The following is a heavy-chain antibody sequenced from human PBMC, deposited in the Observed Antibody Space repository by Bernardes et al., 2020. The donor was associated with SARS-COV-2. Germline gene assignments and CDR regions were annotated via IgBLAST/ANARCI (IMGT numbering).Heavy chain of an antibody. J-gene: IGHJ3*02. V-gene: IGHV3-48*01. CDR2: ISSSSSTI. CDR3: ARDIDSSGYYCADAFDI. CDR1: GFTFSSYS. Sequence: GGSLRLSCAASGFTFSSYSMNWVRQAPGKGLEWVSYISSSSSTIYYADSVKGRFTISRDNAKNSLYLQMNSLRAEDTAVYYCARDIDSSGYYCADAFDILDQGTMVTVAS. D-gene: IGHD3-22*01.